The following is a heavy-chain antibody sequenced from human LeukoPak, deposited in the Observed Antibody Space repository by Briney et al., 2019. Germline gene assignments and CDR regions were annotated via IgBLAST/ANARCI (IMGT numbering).Heavy chain of an antibody. CDR2: IRGSGGST. Sequence: GGSLRLSCAASGFTFSSYTMSWVRQARGKGLEWVSAIRGSGGSTYYADSVKGRFTISRDNSKNTLYLQMNSLRAEDTAVYYCAKCGRFGELLSHYYYYYYMDVWGKGTTVTVSS. CDR3: AKCGRFGELLSHYYYYYYMDV. CDR1: GFTFSSYT. D-gene: IGHD3-10*01. J-gene: IGHJ6*03. V-gene: IGHV3-23*01.